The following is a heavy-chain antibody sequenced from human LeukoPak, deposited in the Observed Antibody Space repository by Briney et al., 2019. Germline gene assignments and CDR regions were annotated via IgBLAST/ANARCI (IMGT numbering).Heavy chain of an antibody. CDR1: GFTSSDYY. CDR3: ARDYSGSPDDAFDI. Sequence: GGSLRLSCAASGFTSSDYYMSWIRQAPGKGLEWVSYISSSGSTIYYADSVKGRFTISRDNAKNSLYLQMNSLRAEDTAVYYCARDYSGSPDDAFDIWGQGTMVTVSS. D-gene: IGHD1-26*01. CDR2: ISSSGSTI. J-gene: IGHJ3*02. V-gene: IGHV3-11*01.